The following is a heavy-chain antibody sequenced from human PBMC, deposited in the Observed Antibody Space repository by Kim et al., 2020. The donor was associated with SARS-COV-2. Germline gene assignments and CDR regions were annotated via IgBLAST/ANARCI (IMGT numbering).Heavy chain of an antibody. CDR3: ARDRSAAGTGWFDP. J-gene: IGHJ5*02. Sequence: GGSLRLSCAASGFTFSSYDMHWVRQATGKGLEWVSAIGTAGDTYYPGSVKGRFTISRENAKNSLYLQMNSLRAGDTAVYYCARDRSAAGTGWFDPWGQGTLVTVSS. CDR1: GFTFSSYD. CDR2: IGTAGDT. D-gene: IGHD6-13*01. V-gene: IGHV3-13*01.